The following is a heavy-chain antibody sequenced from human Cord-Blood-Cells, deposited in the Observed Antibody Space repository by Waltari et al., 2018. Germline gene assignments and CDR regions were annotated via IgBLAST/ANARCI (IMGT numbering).Heavy chain of an antibody. CDR2: INHSGST. CDR1: VGSFSGYY. J-gene: IGHJ5*02. CDR3: ASMLVAGKGYWFDP. D-gene: IGHD6-19*01. Sequence: QVQLQQWGAGLLKPSETLSLPCAVYVGSFSGYYRSWTRPPPGKGLEWIGEINHSGSTNYNPTLKSRVTISVDTSKNQFSLKLSSVTAADTAVYYCASMLVAGKGYWFDPWGQGTLVTVSS. V-gene: IGHV4-34*01.